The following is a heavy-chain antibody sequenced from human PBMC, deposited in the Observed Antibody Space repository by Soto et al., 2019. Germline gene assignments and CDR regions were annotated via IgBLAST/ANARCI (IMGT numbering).Heavy chain of an antibody. CDR3: ARHARATKYTSIWHYYYYGMDV. D-gene: IGHD6-13*01. J-gene: IGHJ6*02. Sequence: ASVQVSCKDSGGTFRTYALSWVRQAPGQGLEWMGGIVPILETANYAQKFHGRIMNTADKSTGTGYMELSSLRSEDTAVYYCARHARATKYTSIWHYYYYGMDVWGQGTTVTVSS. CDR1: GGTFRTYA. V-gene: IGHV1-69*10. CDR2: IVPILETA.